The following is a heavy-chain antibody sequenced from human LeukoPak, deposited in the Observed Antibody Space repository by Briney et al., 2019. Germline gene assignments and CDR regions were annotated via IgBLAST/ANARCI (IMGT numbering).Heavy chain of an antibody. Sequence: GGSLTLTCAASGFSLSNYWMNWVRQAPGKGLEWVASIKPDGSEKYYVDSLRGRFTISRDDGRNSLYLQMISLRAEDRAVYYCAEGGYWGQGTLVTVSS. J-gene: IGHJ4*02. CDR2: IKPDGSEK. V-gene: IGHV3-7*01. CDR1: GFSLSNYW. CDR3: AEGGY.